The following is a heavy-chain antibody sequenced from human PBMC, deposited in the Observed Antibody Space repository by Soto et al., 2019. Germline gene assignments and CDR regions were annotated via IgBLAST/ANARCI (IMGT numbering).Heavy chain of an antibody. V-gene: IGHV3-23*01. J-gene: IGHJ4*02. D-gene: IGHD5-12*01. CDR3: ARGDGYDPYSYFDY. CDR1: GFTFSNYA. Sequence: GGSLRLSCAASGFTFSNYAMTWVRQAPGKGLEWVSAISGSGGSTYYADSVKGRSTISRDNSKNTLYLQMNSLRADDTAVYYCARGDGYDPYSYFDYWGQGILVTVSS. CDR2: ISGSGGST.